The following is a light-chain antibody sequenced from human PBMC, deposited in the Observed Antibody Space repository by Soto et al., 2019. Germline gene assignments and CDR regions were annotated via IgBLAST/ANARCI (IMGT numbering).Light chain of an antibody. V-gene: IGKV3-11*01. CDR1: QSVSSF. Sequence: EVVLTQSPDTLSLSPGERATLSCRASQSVSSFLAWYQQKPDQAPRLLIYDASNRATGIPARFSGSGSGTDFTLTISRLEPEDFAVYYCQHRSSWPGDFGPGTKVDIK. CDR2: DAS. CDR3: QHRSSWPGD. J-gene: IGKJ3*01.